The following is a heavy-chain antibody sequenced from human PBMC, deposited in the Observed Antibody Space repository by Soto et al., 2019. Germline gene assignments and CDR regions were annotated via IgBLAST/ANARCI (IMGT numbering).Heavy chain of an antibody. CDR1: GGSISSYY. V-gene: IGHV4-59*01. Sequence: PSETLSLTCTVSGGSISSYYWSWIRQPPGKGLEWIGYIYYSGGTNYNPSLKSRVTISVDTSKNQFSLKLSSVTAADTAVYYCARSRDYDSSGYYSGPFFDYWGQGTLVTVSS. J-gene: IGHJ4*02. CDR2: IYYSGGT. D-gene: IGHD3-22*01. CDR3: ARSRDYDSSGYYSGPFFDY.